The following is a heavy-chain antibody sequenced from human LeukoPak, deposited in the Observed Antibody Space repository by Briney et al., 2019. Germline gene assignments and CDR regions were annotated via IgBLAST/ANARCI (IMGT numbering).Heavy chain of an antibody. CDR2: ISLSGLT. D-gene: IGHD1-26*01. V-gene: IGHV4-4*02. Sequence: PSETLSLTCGVSGGSISSTNWWSWVRPPPGQGLEWIGEISLSGLTNYNPSLKSRVTMSLDKSKNHLSLNLTSVTAADTAVYYCSRESGALSPFGYWGQGTLVTVSS. CDR3: SRESGALSPFGY. CDR1: GGSISSTNW. J-gene: IGHJ4*02.